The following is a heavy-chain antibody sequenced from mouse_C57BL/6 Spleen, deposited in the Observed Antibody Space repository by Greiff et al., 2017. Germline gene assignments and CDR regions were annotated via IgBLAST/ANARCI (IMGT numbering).Heavy chain of an antibody. CDR2: IDPETGGT. CDR3: TRLNWDDAMDY. CDR1: GYTFTDYE. J-gene: IGHJ4*01. D-gene: IGHD4-1*01. Sequence: VQLQQSGAELVRPGASVTLSCKASGYTFTDYEMHWVKQTPVHGLEWIGAIDPETGGTAYNQKFKGKAILTADKSSSTAYMELRSLTSEDSAVYYCTRLNWDDAMDYWGQGTSVTVSS. V-gene: IGHV1-15*01.